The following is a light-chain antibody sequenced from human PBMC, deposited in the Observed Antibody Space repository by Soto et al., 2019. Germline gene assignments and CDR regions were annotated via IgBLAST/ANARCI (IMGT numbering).Light chain of an antibody. Sequence: ESVVTRSPGTLSLSPGERATLSCRASQSVRSSYLAWYQQKPGQAPRLLIYGASSRATGIPDRISGSGSGTDFTLTISRLEPEDFAVYYCQQYGSPPQTFGQGTKVDIK. CDR1: QSVRSSY. J-gene: IGKJ1*01. CDR3: QQYGSPPQT. V-gene: IGKV3-20*01. CDR2: GAS.